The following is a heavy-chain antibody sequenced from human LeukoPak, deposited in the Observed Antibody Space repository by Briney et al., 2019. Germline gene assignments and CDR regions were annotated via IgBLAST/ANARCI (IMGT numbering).Heavy chain of an antibody. CDR2: MNPNSGNT. D-gene: IGHD3-10*01. CDR3: AYYLSQDAFDI. J-gene: IGHJ3*02. Sequence: ASVKVSCKASGGTFSSYAISWVRQAPGQGLEWMGWMNPNSGNTGYAQKFQGRVTMTRNTSISTAYMELSSLRSEDTAVYYCAYYLSQDAFDIWGQGTMVTVSS. V-gene: IGHV1-8*02. CDR1: GGTFSSYA.